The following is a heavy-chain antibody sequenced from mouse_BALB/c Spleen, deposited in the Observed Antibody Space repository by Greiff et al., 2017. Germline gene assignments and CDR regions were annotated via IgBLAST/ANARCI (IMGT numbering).Heavy chain of an antibody. D-gene: IGHD2-1*01. Sequence: VQLKQSGAELVRSGASVKLSCTASGFNIKDYYMHWVKQRPEQGLEWIGWIDPENGDTEYAPKFQGKATMTADTSSNTAYLQLSSLTSEDTAVYYCNAGYYGNYVRAYWGQGTLVTVSA. V-gene: IGHV14-4*02. CDR1: GFNIKDYY. CDR3: NAGYYGNYVRAY. J-gene: IGHJ3*01. CDR2: IDPENGDT.